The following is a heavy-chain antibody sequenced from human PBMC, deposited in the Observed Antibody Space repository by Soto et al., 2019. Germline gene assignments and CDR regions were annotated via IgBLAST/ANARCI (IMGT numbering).Heavy chain of an antibody. V-gene: IGHV4-59*01. J-gene: IGHJ4*02. CDR1: GGSIRSLD. CDR2: IYYSGSI. Sequence: TSETLSLTCTVSGGSIRSLDWSWIRQPPGKGLEWIGYIYYSGSINYNPSLKSRVTISVDPSKNQFSLRLSSVTAADTAVYYCAKSLWDTSGWKTDYWGQGTLVTVSS. D-gene: IGHD6-19*01. CDR3: AKSLWDTSGWKTDY.